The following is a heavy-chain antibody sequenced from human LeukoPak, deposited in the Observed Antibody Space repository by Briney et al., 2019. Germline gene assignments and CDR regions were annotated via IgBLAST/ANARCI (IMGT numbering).Heavy chain of an antibody. CDR3: AKLALRSLYWGGGCGSPNLLT. J-gene: IGHJ4*02. CDR1: GFTFSSYG. V-gene: IGHV3-30*02. D-gene: IGHD2-21*02. CDR2: IRYNGSKV. Sequence: SGGSLRLSCAASGFTFSSYGMHWVRQPPGKGLEWVALIRYNGSKVYYADSVKGRFTLSRDNYKTTLYLQMNSQRAEDTAVEYCAKLALRSLYWGGGCGSPNLLTWGEGTLVTVSS.